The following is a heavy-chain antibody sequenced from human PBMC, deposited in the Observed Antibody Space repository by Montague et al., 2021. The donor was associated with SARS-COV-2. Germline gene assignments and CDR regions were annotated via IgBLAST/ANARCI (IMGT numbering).Heavy chain of an antibody. CDR3: ARHSGRNTIFGVVITPDAFDI. D-gene: IGHD3-3*01. Sequence: SETLSLTCTVSGSSISSSSYYWGWIHQPPGKGLEWIGSIYYSGSTYYNLSLKSRVTISVDTSKNQFSLKLSSVTAADTAVYYCARHSGRNTIFGVVITPDAFDIWGQGTMVTVSS. CDR1: GSSISSSSYY. J-gene: IGHJ3*02. V-gene: IGHV4-39*01. CDR2: IYYSGST.